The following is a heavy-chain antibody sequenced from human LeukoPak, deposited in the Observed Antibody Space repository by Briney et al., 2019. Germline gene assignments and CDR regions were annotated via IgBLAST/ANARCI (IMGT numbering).Heavy chain of an antibody. V-gene: IGHV1-2*02. J-gene: IGHJ4*02. CDR3: ARVATYDILTGYYPYYVDY. CDR2: INPNSGGT. CDR1: GYTFTGYY. Sequence: ASVKVSCKASGYTFTGYYMHWVRQAPGQGLEWMGWINPNSGGTNYAQKFQGRVTMTRDTSISTAYMELSRLRSDDTAVYYCARVATYDILTGYYPYYVDYWGQGTLVTVSS. D-gene: IGHD3-9*01.